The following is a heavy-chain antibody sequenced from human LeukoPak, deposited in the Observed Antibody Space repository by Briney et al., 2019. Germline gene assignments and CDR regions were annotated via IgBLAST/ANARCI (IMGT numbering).Heavy chain of an antibody. V-gene: IGHV4-61*02. J-gene: IGHJ2*01. CDR1: GVSISSGTYY. CDR3: ARNPLVLNWYFDL. CDR2: IYTSGST. Sequence: PSETLSLTCTVSGVSISSGTYYWTWIRQPAGKGLEWIGRIYTSGSTNYNPSLKSRVTISVDTSKNQFSLKLSSVTAADTAVYYCARNPLVLNWYFDLWGRGTLVTVSS.